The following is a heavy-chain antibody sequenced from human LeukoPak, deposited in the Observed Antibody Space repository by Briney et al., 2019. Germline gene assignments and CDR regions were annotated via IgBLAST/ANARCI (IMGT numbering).Heavy chain of an antibody. D-gene: IGHD5-24*01. CDR2: MKQDGSEI. CDR3: ARRDGYKSHFDY. J-gene: IGHJ4*02. CDR1: GFTYSSYW. Sequence: GGSLRLSCEASGFTYSSYWMSWVRQAPGKGLEWVANMKQDGSEIYYLDSVKGRFTISRDNAKNSLYLQMNSLRDEDTAVYYCARRDGYKSHFDYWGQGTLVTVSS. V-gene: IGHV3-7*02.